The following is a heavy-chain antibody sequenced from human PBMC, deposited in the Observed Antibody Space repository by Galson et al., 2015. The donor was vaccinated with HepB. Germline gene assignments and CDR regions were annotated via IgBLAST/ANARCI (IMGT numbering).Heavy chain of an antibody. CDR1: GFPFSDYA. J-gene: IGHJ6*02. D-gene: IGHD2-15*01. V-gene: IGHV3-33*08. CDR3: ARESPRRGGICEGAFRKGVDV. Sequence: SLRLSCAASGFPFSDYAMHWVRQAPGKGLEWVAVIWFDGSEMYYGDFVKGRFTISRDNSKNTLYLQVNSLRAEDTAVYYCARESPRRGGICEGAFRKGVDVWGQGTTVTVSS. CDR2: IWFDGSEM.